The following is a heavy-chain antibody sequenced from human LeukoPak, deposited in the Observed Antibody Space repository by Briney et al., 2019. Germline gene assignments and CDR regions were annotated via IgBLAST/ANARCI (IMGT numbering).Heavy chain of an antibody. Sequence: SETLSLTCAVYGGSFSGYYWSWIRQPPGKGLEWIGEINHSGSTNYNPSLKSRVTISVDTSKNQFSLKLSSVAAADTAVYYCARGPVLTGYPADVWGKGTTVTVSS. V-gene: IGHV4-34*01. CDR1: GGSFSGYY. D-gene: IGHD3-9*01. CDR3: ARGPVLTGYPADV. CDR2: INHSGST. J-gene: IGHJ6*04.